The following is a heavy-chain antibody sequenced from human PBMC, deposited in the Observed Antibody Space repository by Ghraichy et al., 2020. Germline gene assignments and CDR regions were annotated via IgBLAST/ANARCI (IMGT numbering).Heavy chain of an antibody. CDR2: INPNSGGT. J-gene: IGHJ6*02. Sequence: ASVKVSCKASGYTFTGYYMHWVRQAPGQGLEWMGWINPNSGGTNYAQKFQGRVTMTRDTSISTAYMELSRLRSDDTAVYYCARVATVTIPNLYYYYYGMDVWGQGTTVTVSS. CDR3: ARVATVTIPNLYYYYYGMDV. CDR1: GYTFTGYY. V-gene: IGHV1-2*02. D-gene: IGHD4-11*01.